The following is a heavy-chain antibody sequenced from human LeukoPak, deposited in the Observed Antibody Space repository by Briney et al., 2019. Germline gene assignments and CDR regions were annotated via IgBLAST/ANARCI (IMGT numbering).Heavy chain of an antibody. Sequence: GGSLRPSCAASGFTFDDYAMHWVRQAPGKGLEWVSGISWNSGSIGYADSVKGRFTISRDNAKNSLYLQMNSLRAEDTALYYCAKSDTAGYHGGDNFDYWGQGTLVTVSS. CDR2: ISWNSGSI. V-gene: IGHV3-9*01. CDR3: AKSDTAGYHGGDNFDY. D-gene: IGHD3-16*01. CDR1: GFTFDDYA. J-gene: IGHJ4*02.